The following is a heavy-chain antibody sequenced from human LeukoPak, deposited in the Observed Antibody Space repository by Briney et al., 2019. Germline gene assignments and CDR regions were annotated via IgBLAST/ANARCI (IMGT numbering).Heavy chain of an antibody. CDR3: ARDLDSGGTTFRALNY. D-gene: IGHD1-14*01. CDR1: GYTFTCYG. V-gene: IGHV1-18*04. J-gene: IGHJ4*02. CDR2: ISPYNGNT. Sequence: GASVKVSCKASGYTFTCYGIIWVRQAPGQGLEWMGWISPYNGNTNYAQKFQGRVTMTTDTSTTTTYMELRSLRSDDTAVYYCARDLDSGGTTFRALNYWGQGTLVTVSS.